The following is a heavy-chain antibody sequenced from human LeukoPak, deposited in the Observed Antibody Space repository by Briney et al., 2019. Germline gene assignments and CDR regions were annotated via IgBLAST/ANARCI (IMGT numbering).Heavy chain of an antibody. V-gene: IGHV3-33*01. J-gene: IGHJ4*02. CDR2: IWFDGSNK. D-gene: IGHD3-10*01. CDR1: GFTFNSYG. CDR3: ASGAYYTSGRKPFWPGYYFDF. Sequence: GGSLRLSCAASGFTFNSYGMHWVRQAPGKGLEWVAVIWFDGSNKDYADSAKGRFTISRDNSKNTLYLQMNSLRAEDTAVYYCASGAYYTSGRKPFWPGYYFDFWGQGTLVTVSS.